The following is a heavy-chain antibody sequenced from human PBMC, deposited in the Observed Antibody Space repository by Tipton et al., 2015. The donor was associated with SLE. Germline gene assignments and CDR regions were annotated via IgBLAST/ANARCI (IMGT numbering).Heavy chain of an antibody. CDR2: IYYSGSP. J-gene: IGHJ3*02. Sequence: TLSLTCTVSDGSIRDYYWTWIRQPAGEGLEWIGYIYYSGSPNYNPSLKSRVTMSVDSSKNQFFLNLTSVTAADTAVYYCAKERTGEAFDIWGQGTMVTVSS. V-gene: IGHV4-59*01. D-gene: IGHD3-10*01. CDR3: AKERTGEAFDI. CDR1: DGSIRDYY.